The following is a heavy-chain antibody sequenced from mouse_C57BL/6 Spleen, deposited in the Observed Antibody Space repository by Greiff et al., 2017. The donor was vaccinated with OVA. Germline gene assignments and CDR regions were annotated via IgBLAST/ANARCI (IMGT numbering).Heavy chain of an antibody. J-gene: IGHJ2*01. D-gene: IGHD1-1*01. Sequence: EVQLQEPGGGLVKPGGSLKLSCAASGFTFSDYGMHWVRQAPEKGLEWVAYISSGSSTTYYADTVKGRCTISRDNAKNTLFLQMTSLRSEDTAMYYCARGDTTVVASFDYWGQGTTLTVSS. V-gene: IGHV5-17*01. CDR2: ISSGSSTT. CDR1: GFTFSDYG. CDR3: ARGDTTVVASFDY.